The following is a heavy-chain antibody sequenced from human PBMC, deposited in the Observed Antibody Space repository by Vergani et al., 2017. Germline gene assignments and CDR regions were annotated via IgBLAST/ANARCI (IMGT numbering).Heavy chain of an antibody. Sequence: VQLLESGGGLVQPGGSLRLSCAASGFTFSSYAMSWVRQAPGKGLEWVAVISCDGSNKYYADSVKGRFNISRDNSKNTLYLQMNGLRAEDTAVYYCAGVRWAAAANWFDPWGQGTLVTVSS. J-gene: IGHJ5*02. CDR3: AGVRWAAAANWFDP. CDR1: GFTFSSYA. D-gene: IGHD6-13*01. CDR2: ISCDGSNK. V-gene: IGHV3-30*03.